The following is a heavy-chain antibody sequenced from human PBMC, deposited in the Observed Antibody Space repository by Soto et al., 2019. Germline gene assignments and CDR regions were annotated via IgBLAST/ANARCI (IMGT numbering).Heavy chain of an antibody. CDR1: GFTFSSYA. CDR2: ISGSGGST. V-gene: IGHV3-23*01. D-gene: IGHD6-19*01. J-gene: IGHJ4*02. Sequence: EVQLLESGGGLVQPGGSLRLSCAASGFTFSSYAMSWVRQAPGKGLEWVSVISGSGGSTYYADSVKGRFTISRDNSKSTLYRQMNSLRAEDTAVYYCARRSSGWYFDYWGQGTLVTVSS. CDR3: ARRSSGWYFDY.